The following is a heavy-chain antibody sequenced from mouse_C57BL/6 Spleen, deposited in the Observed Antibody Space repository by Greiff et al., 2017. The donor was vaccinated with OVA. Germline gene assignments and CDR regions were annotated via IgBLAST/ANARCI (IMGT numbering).Heavy chain of an antibody. V-gene: IGHV1-69*01. CDR1: GYTFTSYW. J-gene: IGHJ4*01. CDR2: IDPSDSYT. Sequence: VQLQQPGAELVMPGASVKLSCKASGYTFTSYWMHWVKQRPGQGLEWIGEIDPSDSYTNYNQKFKGKSTLTVDKSSSTAYMQLSSLTSEDSAVYYCARWAQGYAMDYWGQGTSVTVSS. CDR3: ARWAQGYAMDY. D-gene: IGHD3-2*02.